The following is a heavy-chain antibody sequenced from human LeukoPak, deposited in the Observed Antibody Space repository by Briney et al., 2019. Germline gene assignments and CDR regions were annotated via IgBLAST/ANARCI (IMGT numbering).Heavy chain of an antibody. CDR3: ASVKGFLEWPYPDY. CDR2: INHSGST. J-gene: IGHJ4*02. V-gene: IGHV4-34*01. D-gene: IGHD3-3*01. CDR1: GGSFSGYY. Sequence: SETLSLTCAVYGGSFSGYYWSWIRQPPGKGLEWIGEINHSGSTNYNPSLKSRVTISVDTSKNQFSLKLSSVTAADTAVYYCASVKGFLEWPYPDYWGQGTLFTVSS.